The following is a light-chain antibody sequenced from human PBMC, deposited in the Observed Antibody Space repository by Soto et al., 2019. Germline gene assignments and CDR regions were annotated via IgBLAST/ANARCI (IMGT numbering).Light chain of an antibody. CDR1: SSDVGGYNY. CDR2: DVS. Sequence: QSALTQPASVSGFPGRSITISCTGTSSDVGGYNYVSWYQQHPGKAPKLMIYDVSNRPSGVSNRFSGSKSGNTASLTISGLQAEDEAGYYCSSYTSSSTLMVFGTGTKVTVL. V-gene: IGLV2-14*01. CDR3: SSYTSSSTLMV. J-gene: IGLJ1*01.